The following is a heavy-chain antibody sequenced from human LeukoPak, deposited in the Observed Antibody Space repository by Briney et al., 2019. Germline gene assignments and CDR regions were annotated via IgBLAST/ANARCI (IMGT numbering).Heavy chain of an antibody. J-gene: IGHJ2*01. D-gene: IGHD2-21*02. CDR3: AKELGVTDWYFDL. Sequence: PGGSLRLSCAASGFTFSSYAMTWVRQAPGKGLEWISAINGGAYSTSYADSVKGRFTISRDNSKNTLYLQMNSLRAEDTAVYYCAKELGVTDWYFDLWGRGTLVTVSS. CDR1: GFTFSSYA. CDR2: INGGAYST. V-gene: IGHV3-23*01.